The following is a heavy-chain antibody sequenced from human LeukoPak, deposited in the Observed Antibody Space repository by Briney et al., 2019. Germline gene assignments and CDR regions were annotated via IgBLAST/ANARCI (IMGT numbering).Heavy chain of an antibody. CDR3: VTEVSGSFPT. D-gene: IGHD1-26*01. V-gene: IGHV3-9*01. Sequence: GGSLRLSCAASGFTFDDYAMHWVRQVPGKGLEWVSGVSWNSDIIEYADSVKGRFTISRDNAKNSLFLQMNSLRAEDTAVYYCVTEVSGSFPTWGQGTLVTVSS. J-gene: IGHJ4*02. CDR2: VSWNSDII. CDR1: GFTFDDYA.